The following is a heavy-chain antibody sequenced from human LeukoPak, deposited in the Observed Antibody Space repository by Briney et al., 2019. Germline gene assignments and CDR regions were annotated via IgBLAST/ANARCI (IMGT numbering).Heavy chain of an antibody. CDR1: GFTFRRYW. CDR2: VNSDGSST. CDR3: VRAEGQSFDY. J-gene: IGHJ4*02. Sequence: GGSLRLSCAASGFTFRRYWMHWVRHAPGKGLVWVSRVNSDGSSTSYGDSVKGRFTISRDNAKNTLSLQMNSLRAADTAVYYCVRAEGQSFDYWGQGTLVTVSS. D-gene: IGHD6-19*01. V-gene: IGHV3-74*01.